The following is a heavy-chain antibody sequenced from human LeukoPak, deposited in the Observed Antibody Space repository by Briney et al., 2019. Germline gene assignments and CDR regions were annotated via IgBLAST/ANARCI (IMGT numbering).Heavy chain of an antibody. J-gene: IGHJ4*02. V-gene: IGHV1-18*01. CDR1: GYTFTTYG. CDR2: ISAYNGNT. D-gene: IGHD5-24*01. CDR3: ARALVYGYKELGY. Sequence: ASVKVSCKASGYTFTTYGITWVRQAPGQGLEWMGWISAYNGNTNYAQKLQGRVTMTTDTTTSTAYMELRSLRSDDTAVYYCARALVYGYKELGYWGQGTLVTVSS.